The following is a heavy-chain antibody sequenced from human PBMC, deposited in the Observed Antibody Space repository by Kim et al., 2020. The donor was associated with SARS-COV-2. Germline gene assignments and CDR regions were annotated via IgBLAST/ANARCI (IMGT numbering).Heavy chain of an antibody. Sequence: ASVKVSCKVSGYTLTELSMHWVRQAPGKGLEWMGGFDPEDGETIYAQKFQGRVTMTEDTSTDTAYMELSSLRSEDTAVYYCATAPGFAASLARGMDVWGQGTTVTVSS. CDR2: FDPEDGET. CDR3: ATAPGFAASLARGMDV. V-gene: IGHV1-24*01. J-gene: IGHJ6*02. D-gene: IGHD2-21*01. CDR1: GYTLTELS.